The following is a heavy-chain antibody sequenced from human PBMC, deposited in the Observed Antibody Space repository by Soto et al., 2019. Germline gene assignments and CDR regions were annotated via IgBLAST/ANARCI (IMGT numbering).Heavy chain of an antibody. J-gene: IGHJ3*02. D-gene: IGHD6-13*01. V-gene: IGHV3-30-3*01. CDR3: ARGGFVQQLGRGGGFDI. CDR2: ISYDGSNK. CDR1: GFTFSSYA. Sequence: QVQLVESGGGVVQPGRSLRLSCAASGFTFSSYAMHWVRQAPGKGLEWVAVISYDGSNKYYADSVKGRFTISRDNSKNTLYLPMNSLRAEDTDVFYCARGGFVQQLGRGGGFDIWGQGTMGTVSS.